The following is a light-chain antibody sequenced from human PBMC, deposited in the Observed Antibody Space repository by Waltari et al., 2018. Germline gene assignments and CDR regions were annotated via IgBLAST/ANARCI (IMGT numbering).Light chain of an antibody. CDR3: GTWDSSLRAVV. CDR2: DNN. V-gene: IGLV1-51*01. Sequence: QSVLTQSPSVSAAPGQRVTISCSGSTFHIGSTHLSWYRQVPGMAPKLHIYDNNKRPSEISDRFSGSKSGRSATLGITGVQTGDEADYYCGTWDSSLRAVVFGGGTKLTVL. CDR1: TFHIGSTH. J-gene: IGLJ2*01.